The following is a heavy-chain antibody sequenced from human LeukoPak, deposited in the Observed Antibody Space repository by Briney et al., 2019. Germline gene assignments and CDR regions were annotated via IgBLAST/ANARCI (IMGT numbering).Heavy chain of an antibody. J-gene: IGHJ3*02. V-gene: IGHV3-74*03. Sequence: GGSLRLSCAASGFTFSRDWMHWVRQAPGKGLVWVSRISDDGSITTYADSVKGRFTISRDNAKNTLYLQMNSLRAEDTAVYYCARVSCSSTACSLGAFDIWGQGTMVTVSS. CDR1: GFTFSRDW. D-gene: IGHD2-2*01. CDR3: ARVSCSSTACSLGAFDI. CDR2: ISDDGSIT.